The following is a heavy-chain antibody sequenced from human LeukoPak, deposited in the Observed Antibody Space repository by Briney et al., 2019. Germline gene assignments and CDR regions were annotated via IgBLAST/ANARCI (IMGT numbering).Heavy chain of an antibody. CDR3: ARWGESRALLQH. CDR1: GFTFSKSW. Sequence: GGSLRLSCAASGFTFSKSWMNWVRQAPGKGLEWVANIREDGSEKDCVDSVKGRFTISRDNAKNSLYLQMNSLRVEDTAVYYCARWGESRALLQHWGQGTLVTVSS. CDR2: IREDGSEK. D-gene: IGHD3-16*01. V-gene: IGHV3-7*04. J-gene: IGHJ1*01.